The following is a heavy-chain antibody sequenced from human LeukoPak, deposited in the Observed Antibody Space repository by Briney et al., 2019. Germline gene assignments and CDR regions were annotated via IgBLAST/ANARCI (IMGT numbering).Heavy chain of an antibody. CDR1: GFSVRTTY. D-gene: IGHD3/OR15-3a*01. CDR3: AKVPLRTGLKYFDY. J-gene: IGHJ4*02. CDR2: LYTGGGT. V-gene: IGHV3-53*01. Sequence: GGSLRLSCAASGFSVRTTYMSWVRQAPGKGLEWVSVLYTGGGTDHADSVKGRFIISRDNSKNTLYLQMNSLRAEDTAVYYCAKVPLRTGLKYFDYWGQGTLVTVSS.